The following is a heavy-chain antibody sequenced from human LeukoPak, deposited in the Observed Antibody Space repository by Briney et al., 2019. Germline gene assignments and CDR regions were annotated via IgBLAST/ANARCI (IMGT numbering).Heavy chain of an antibody. J-gene: IGHJ1*01. Sequence: GGSLRLSCAASGFPFSSYNMNWVRQAPEKGLEWVSSITSSSTYVNYADSVKGRFTISRDNAKNTLYLQMNSLRAEDTAVYYCYGANAEHWGQGTLVTVSS. CDR3: YGANAEH. V-gene: IGHV3-21*01. CDR2: ITSSSTYV. CDR1: GFPFSSYN. D-gene: IGHD4-23*01.